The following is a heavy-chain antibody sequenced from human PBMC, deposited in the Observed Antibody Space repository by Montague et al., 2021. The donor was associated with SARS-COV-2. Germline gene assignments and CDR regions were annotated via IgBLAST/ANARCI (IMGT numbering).Heavy chain of an antibody. CDR1: GFTFSSYA. Sequence: SLRLSCAASGFTFSSYALHWARQAPGKGLEWVSYISNSGDTKYYADSVKGRFTISRDNAKNSLYLQMSSLRAEDTAVYYCARAGEDYYYDSSGFLYWGQGILVTVSS. V-gene: IGHV3-48*03. J-gene: IGHJ4*02. CDR2: ISNSGDTK. D-gene: IGHD3-22*01. CDR3: ARAGEDYYYDSSGFLY.